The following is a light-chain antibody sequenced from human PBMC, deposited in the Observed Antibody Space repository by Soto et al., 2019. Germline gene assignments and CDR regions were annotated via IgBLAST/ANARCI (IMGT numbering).Light chain of an antibody. CDR1: QSVSSN. CDR2: GAS. CDR3: QQYNNWPPWT. Sequence: EIVMTQSPATLSVSPGERASLSCRASQSVSSNLAWYKQKPGQAPRLLIYGASPRDTGIPARFSGSGSGTEFTLTISSLQSEDFAVYYCQQYNNWPPWTCGQGTKV. J-gene: IGKJ1*01. V-gene: IGKV3-15*01.